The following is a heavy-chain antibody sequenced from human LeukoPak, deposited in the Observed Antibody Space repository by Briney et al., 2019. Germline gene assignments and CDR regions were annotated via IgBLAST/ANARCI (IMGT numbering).Heavy chain of an antibody. CDR1: GYTFTSYG. Sequence: GASVKVSCKASGYTFTSYGISWVRQAPGQGLEWMGIINPSGGSTSYAQKFQGRVTMTRDTSTSTVYMELSSLRSEDTAVYYCARVSDSSGLWTFGGIYDYWGQGTLVTVSS. CDR3: ARVSDSSGLWTFGGIYDY. CDR2: INPSGGST. V-gene: IGHV1-46*01. J-gene: IGHJ4*02. D-gene: IGHD3-22*01.